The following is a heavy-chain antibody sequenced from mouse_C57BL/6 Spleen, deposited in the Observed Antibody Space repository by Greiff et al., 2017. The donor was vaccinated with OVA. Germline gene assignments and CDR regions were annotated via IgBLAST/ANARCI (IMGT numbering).Heavy chain of an antibody. Sequence: DVHLVESGGGLVKPGGSLKLSCAASGFTFSSYAMSWVRQTPGKRLEWVATISDGGSYTYYPDNVKGRFTISRDNAKNNLYLQMSHLKSEDTAMYYCARDGGYYPDYWGQGTTLTVSS. J-gene: IGHJ2*01. V-gene: IGHV5-4*01. CDR3: ARDGGYYPDY. CDR2: ISDGGSYT. CDR1: GFTFSSYA.